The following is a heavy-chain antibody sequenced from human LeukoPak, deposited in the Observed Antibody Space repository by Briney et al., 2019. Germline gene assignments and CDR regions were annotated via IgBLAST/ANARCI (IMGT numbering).Heavy chain of an antibody. J-gene: IGHJ4*02. V-gene: IGHV3-21*01. CDR1: GFTFSSYS. D-gene: IGHD3-9*01. CDR3: AREAAHFNYDILTGYAYYFDY. Sequence: GGSLRLSCAASGFTFSSYSMNWLRQAPGKGVEWVSSISSSSSYIYYADSVKGRFTISRDNAKNSLYLQMNSLRAEDTAVYYCAREAAHFNYDILTGYAYYFDYWGQGTLVNVSS. CDR2: ISSSSSYI.